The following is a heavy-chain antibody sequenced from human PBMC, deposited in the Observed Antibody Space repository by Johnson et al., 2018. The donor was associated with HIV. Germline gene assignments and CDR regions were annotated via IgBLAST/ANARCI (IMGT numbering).Heavy chain of an antibody. CDR2: IKSKTDGGTT. J-gene: IGHJ3*01. CDR3: AREALVEGVMALDV. D-gene: IGHD3-16*01. CDR1: GFTFSNAW. Sequence: EVQLVESGGGLVQPGGSLRLSCAASGFTFSNAWMSWVRQAPGKGLEWVGRIKSKTDGGTTDYAAPVKGSFTISRDDSKNTLYLQMNNLRAEDTAVYYCAREALVEGVMALDVWGQGTVVTVS. V-gene: IGHV3-15*01.